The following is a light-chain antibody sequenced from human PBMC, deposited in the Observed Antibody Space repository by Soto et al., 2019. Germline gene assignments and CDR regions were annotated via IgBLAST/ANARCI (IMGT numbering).Light chain of an antibody. CDR1: QSVSNSS. V-gene: IGKV3-20*01. CDR3: QQYGGSPWT. J-gene: IGKJ1*01. CDR2: RAS. Sequence: EIVLTQSPGTLSLSPGERATLSCRASQSVSNSSLAWYQQKPGQAPSLLIYRASSRATGIPDRFSGSGSGTDFALTISRLEPEEFAVYHCQQYGGSPWTFGQGTKVEIK.